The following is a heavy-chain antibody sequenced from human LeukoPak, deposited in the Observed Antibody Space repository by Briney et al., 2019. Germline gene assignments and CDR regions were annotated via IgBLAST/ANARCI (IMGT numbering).Heavy chain of an antibody. J-gene: IGHJ4*02. CDR2: ISYDGRNK. Sequence: GRSLRLSCVDSGFTFSTFAMHWVRQAPGKGLEWVAVISYDGRNKYYADSVKGRFTISRDNSNNTLYLQMNSLGAGDTAVFYCARGWSFDYWGQGTVVTVSS. CDR3: ARGWSFDY. V-gene: IGHV3-30*04. D-gene: IGHD6-13*01. CDR1: GFTFSTFA.